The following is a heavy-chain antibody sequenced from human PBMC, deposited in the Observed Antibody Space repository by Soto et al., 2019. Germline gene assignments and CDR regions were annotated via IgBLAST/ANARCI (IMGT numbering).Heavy chain of an antibody. CDR2: INPSGGST. CDR3: ARISYYDSSGQNRNAFDI. Sequence: GLEWMGIINPSGGSTSYAQKFQGRVTMTRDTSTSTVYMELSSLRSEDTAVYYCARISYYDSSGQNRNAFDIWGQGTMVTVSS. V-gene: IGHV1-46*01. D-gene: IGHD3-22*01. J-gene: IGHJ3*02.